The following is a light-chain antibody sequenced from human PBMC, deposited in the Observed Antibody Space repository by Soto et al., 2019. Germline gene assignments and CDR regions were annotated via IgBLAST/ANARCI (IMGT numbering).Light chain of an antibody. Sequence: EIVMTQSPATLSMSPGERATLSCRASQSVSTTLAWYQHKPGQAPRLLISGVSTRATGIPARLSGSGSGTEFTLTISSLQSEDFAIYYCQQYNNWPWTFGRGTKV. CDR2: GVS. CDR1: QSVSTT. J-gene: IGKJ1*01. CDR3: QQYNNWPWT. V-gene: IGKV3-15*01.